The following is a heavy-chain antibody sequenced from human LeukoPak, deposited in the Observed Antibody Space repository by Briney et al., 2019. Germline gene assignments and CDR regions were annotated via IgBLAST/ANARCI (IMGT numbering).Heavy chain of an antibody. J-gene: IGHJ4*02. D-gene: IGHD6-19*01. V-gene: IGHV3-30*04. CDR3: ARDLSSLAVAGNLDY. CDR2: ISYDGSNK. Sequence: GGSLRLSCAASGFTFSSYAMHWVRQAPGKGLEWVAVISYDGSNKYYADSVKGRFTISRDNSKNTLYLQMNSLRAEDTAVYYCARDLSSLAVAGNLDYWGQGALVTVSS. CDR1: GFTFSSYA.